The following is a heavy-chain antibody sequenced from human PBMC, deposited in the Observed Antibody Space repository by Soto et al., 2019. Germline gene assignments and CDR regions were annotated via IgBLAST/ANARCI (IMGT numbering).Heavy chain of an antibody. CDR1: GGSISSYY. J-gene: IGHJ3*01. CDR3: SRISPSMDLLDF. Sequence: TLSLTCTVSGGSISSYYWSWIRQPPGKALEWLARIDWDDDKFYSTSLKTRLTISKDTSKNEVGLTITNMDPVDSATYYLSRISPSMDLLDFCGQGTMVTGS. CDR2: IDWDDDK. V-gene: IGHV2-70*16. D-gene: IGHD2-2*03.